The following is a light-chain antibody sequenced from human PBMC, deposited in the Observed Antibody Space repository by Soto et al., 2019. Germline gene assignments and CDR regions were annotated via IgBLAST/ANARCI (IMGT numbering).Light chain of an antibody. Sequence: DIQMTQSPSSLSASVRDRVTITCRASQSISSYLNWYQQKPGKAPKLLIYAASSLQSGVPSRFSGSGSGTDFTLTIRSLQPEDFATYYCKQSYSTPRTFGQGTKVDIK. CDR2: AAS. CDR3: KQSYSTPRT. V-gene: IGKV1-39*01. CDR1: QSISSY. J-gene: IGKJ1*01.